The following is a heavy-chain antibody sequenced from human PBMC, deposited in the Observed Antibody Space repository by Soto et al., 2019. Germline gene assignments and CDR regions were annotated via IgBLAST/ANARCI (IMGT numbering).Heavy chain of an antibody. CDR3: ARDYAVLAGAAVDF. J-gene: IGHJ4*02. D-gene: IGHD1-26*01. V-gene: IGHV1-18*01. CDR1: GYTFTHYG. CDR2: ISAYNGNT. Sequence: QVQLVQSGPEVKKPGASVKVSCKASGYTFTHYGISWVRQAPGQGLEWMGWISAYNGNTKYEQKFQGRVTLTTDTSKSTVYMELRSLGSDDTAVYYCARDYAVLAGAAVDFWGQGTLVTVSS.